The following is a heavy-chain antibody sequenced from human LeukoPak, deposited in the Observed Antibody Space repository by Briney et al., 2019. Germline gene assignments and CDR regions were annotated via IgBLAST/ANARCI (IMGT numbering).Heavy chain of an antibody. J-gene: IGHJ6*02. CDR3: TRADHYYYYGMDV. CDR2: ISGSGGST. CDR1: GFTFSSYA. V-gene: IGHV3-23*01. Sequence: GGSLRLSCAASGFTFSSYAMSWVRQAPGKGLEWVSAISGSGGSTYYADSVKGRFTISRDNSKNTLYLQMNSLRAEDTAVYYCTRADHYYYYGMDVWGQGTTVTVSS.